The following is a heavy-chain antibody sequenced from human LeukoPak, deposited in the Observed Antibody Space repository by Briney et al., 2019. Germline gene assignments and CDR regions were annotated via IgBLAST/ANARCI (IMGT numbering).Heavy chain of an antibody. J-gene: IGHJ4*02. D-gene: IGHD6-19*01. CDR2: IWYAGNNK. CDR3: ARNGQQWPVYSCDD. Sequence: PGGSLRLSCAASGFNFSSFGMHWVRQAPGKGLEWVAVIWYAGNNKYYADSMKGRFTISRDNSKNTPYLHMNSLRAEDTAVYYCARNGQQWPVYSCDDWGQGTLVTVSS. V-gene: IGHV3-33*01. CDR1: GFNFSSFG.